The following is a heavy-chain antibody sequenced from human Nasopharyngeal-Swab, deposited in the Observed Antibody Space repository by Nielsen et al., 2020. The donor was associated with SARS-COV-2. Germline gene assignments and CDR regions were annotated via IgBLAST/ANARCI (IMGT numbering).Heavy chain of an antibody. CDR1: GFTFSSYC. J-gene: IGHJ4*02. V-gene: IGHV3-74*01. CDR3: ARHDYGENY. D-gene: IGHD4-17*01. Sequence: GESLKISCAASGFTFSSYCMHWVRQAPGKGLVWVSRINSDGSSTSYADSVKGRFTISRDNAKNTLYLQMNSLRAEDTAVYYCARHDYGENYWGQGTLVTVSS. CDR2: INSDGSST.